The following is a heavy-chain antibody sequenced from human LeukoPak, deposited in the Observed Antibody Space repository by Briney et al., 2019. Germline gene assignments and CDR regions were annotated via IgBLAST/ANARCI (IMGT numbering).Heavy chain of an antibody. V-gene: IGHV1-46*01. Sequence: ASVKVSCKASGYTFTSYYMHWVRQAPGQGLEWMGIINPSGGSTSYAQKFQGRVTMTRDMSTSTVYMELSSLRSEDTAVYYCARAMGTAKILDAFDIWGQGTMVTVSS. CDR2: INPSGGST. D-gene: IGHD5-18*01. CDR1: GYTFTSYY. J-gene: IGHJ3*02. CDR3: ARAMGTAKILDAFDI.